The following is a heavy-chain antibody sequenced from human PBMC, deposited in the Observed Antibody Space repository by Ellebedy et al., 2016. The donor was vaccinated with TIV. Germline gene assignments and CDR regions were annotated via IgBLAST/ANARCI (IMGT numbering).Heavy chain of an antibody. J-gene: IGHJ4*02. CDR3: ASAKYYGSGTYAHYLDY. V-gene: IGHV5-51*01. CDR2: IYPGDSDT. CDR1: GYSFTNYW. D-gene: IGHD3-10*01. Sequence: KVSCKGSGYSFTNYWIGWVRQMPGKGLDWMGIIYPGDSDTRYSPSFQGQVTISADKSISTAYLQWSSLKASDTAMYYCASAKYYGSGTYAHYLDYWGQGTLVTVSS.